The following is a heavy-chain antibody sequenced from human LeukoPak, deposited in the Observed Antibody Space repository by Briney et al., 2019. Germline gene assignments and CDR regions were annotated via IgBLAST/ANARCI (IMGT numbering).Heavy chain of an antibody. D-gene: IGHD6-19*01. CDR3: AYQILYSSGWYPFDY. CDR2: TYYRSKWYN. J-gene: IGHJ4*02. V-gene: IGHV6-1*01. Sequence: SQTLSLTFALSGDSVSSNSAAWNWIRQSPSRGLEWLGRTYYRSKWYNDYAVSVKSRITINPDTSKNQFSLQLNSVTPEDTAVYYCAYQILYSSGWYPFDYWGQGTLVTVSS. CDR1: GDSVSSNSAA.